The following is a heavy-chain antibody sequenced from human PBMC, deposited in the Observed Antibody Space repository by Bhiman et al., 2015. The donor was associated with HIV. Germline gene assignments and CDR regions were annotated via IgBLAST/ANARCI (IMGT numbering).Heavy chain of an antibody. Sequence: EVHLVESGGGLVQAGESLRLSCAASGFTFSRNSMNWVRQAPGKGLEWVSSISTSSIYIHYADTLKGRFTISRDNAKKSLFLQMNSLRPEDTAFYYCAKDMVGAAGYMDVWGKGTTVTVSS. J-gene: IGHJ6*03. D-gene: IGHD1-26*01. CDR3: AKDMVGAAGYMDV. CDR1: GFTFSRNS. V-gene: IGHV3-21*04. CDR2: ISTSSIYI.